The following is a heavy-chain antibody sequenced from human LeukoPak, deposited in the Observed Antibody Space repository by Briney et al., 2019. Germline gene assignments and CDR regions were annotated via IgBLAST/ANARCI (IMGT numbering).Heavy chain of an antibody. CDR3: AKSAGSYGESHLGY. Sequence: GGSLRLSCAASGFTFSSYGMHWVRQAPGKGLEWVAFIRYDGSNKYCADSVKGRFTISRDNSKNSLYLQMNSLRAEDTALYYCAKSAGSYGESHLGYWGQGTLVTVSS. CDR2: IRYDGSNK. D-gene: IGHD3-10*01. J-gene: IGHJ4*02. CDR1: GFTFSSYG. V-gene: IGHV3-30*02.